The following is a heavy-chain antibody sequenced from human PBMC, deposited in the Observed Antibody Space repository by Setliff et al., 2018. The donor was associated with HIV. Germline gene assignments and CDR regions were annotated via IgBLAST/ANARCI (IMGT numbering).Heavy chain of an antibody. CDR1: GDSFNRDA. Sequence: PRASVKVSCKTSGDSFNRDAITWVRQAPGQGLEWVGGIIPVTHGVTTFAQKFQARVTITADESTGTVYMEMRGLRSDDSAIYYCARVEEEIYGSGSYNHWFAPWGQGTLVTVSS. D-gene: IGHD3-10*01. CDR3: ARVEEEIYGSGSYNHWFAP. V-gene: IGHV1-69*10. CDR2: IIPVTHGVT. J-gene: IGHJ5*02.